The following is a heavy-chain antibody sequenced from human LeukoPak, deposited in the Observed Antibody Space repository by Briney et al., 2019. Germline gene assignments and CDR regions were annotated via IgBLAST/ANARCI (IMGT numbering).Heavy chain of an antibody. D-gene: IGHD3-22*01. CDR2: IKQDGSEK. V-gene: IGHV3-7*01. CDR3: ARDRSIYYDSSGYYGYY. CDR1: GFTFSSYW. Sequence: PGGSLRLSCAASGFTFSSYWMSWVRQAPGKGLEWVANIKQDGSEKYYVDSVKGRFTISRDNAKNSLYLQMNSLRAEDTAVYYCARDRSIYYDSSGYYGYYWGQGTLVTVSS. J-gene: IGHJ4*02.